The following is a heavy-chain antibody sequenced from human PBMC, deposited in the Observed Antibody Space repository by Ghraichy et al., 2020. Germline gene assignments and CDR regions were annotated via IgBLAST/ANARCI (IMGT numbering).Heavy chain of an antibody. CDR2: ISYDGSNK. Sequence: GGSLRLSCAASGFTFSSYAMHWVRQAPGKGLEWVAVISYDGSNKYYADSVKGRFTISRDNSKNTLYLQMNSLRTEDTAVYYCARDKRGRYCSSISCLRGPFDYWGQGTLVTVSS. J-gene: IGHJ4*02. CDR1: GFTFSSYA. CDR3: ARDKRGRYCSSISCLRGPFDY. D-gene: IGHD2-2*01. V-gene: IGHV3-30-3*01.